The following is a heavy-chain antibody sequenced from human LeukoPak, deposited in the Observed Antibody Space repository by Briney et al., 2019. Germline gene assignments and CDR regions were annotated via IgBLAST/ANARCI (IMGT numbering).Heavy chain of an antibody. CDR2: INPNSGGT. Sequence: ASVTVPCKASGYTFTGYYMHWVRQAPGQGLEWMGWINPNSGGTNYAQKFQGWVTMTRDTSISTAYMELSRLRSDDTAVYYCARGEQWKDAFDIWGQGTMVTVSS. J-gene: IGHJ3*02. D-gene: IGHD6-19*01. CDR1: GYTFTGYY. V-gene: IGHV1-2*04. CDR3: ARGEQWKDAFDI.